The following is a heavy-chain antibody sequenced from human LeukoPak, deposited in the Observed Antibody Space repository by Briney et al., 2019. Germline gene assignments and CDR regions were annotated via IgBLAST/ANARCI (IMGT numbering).Heavy chain of an antibody. J-gene: IGHJ4*02. CDR2: ISYDGSTK. D-gene: IGHD2-21*02. CDR1: GFTFSSYG. CDR3: ARGALTVNFDY. Sequence: GRSLRLSCAASGFTFSSYGMHWVRQAPGKGLEWVAAISYDGSTKYYADSVKGRFTSSRDNSKNTLYLQMNSLRPEDTAVYYCARGALTVNFDYWGQGTLVTVSS. V-gene: IGHV3-30*03.